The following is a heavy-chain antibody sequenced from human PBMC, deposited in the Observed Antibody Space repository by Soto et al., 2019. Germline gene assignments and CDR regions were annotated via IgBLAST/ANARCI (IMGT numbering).Heavy chain of an antibody. J-gene: IGHJ6*02. CDR1: GGTFSSYA. CDR2: IIPIFGTA. V-gene: IGHV1-69*13. CDR3: ARDRIGIVVVPAARSGDYYYYGMDV. D-gene: IGHD2-2*01. Sequence: SVKVSCKASGGTFSSYAISWVRQAPGQGIEWMGGIIPIFGTANYAQEFQGRVTITADESTSTAYMELSSLRSEDTAVYYCARDRIGIVVVPAARSGDYYYYGMDVWGQGTTVTVSS.